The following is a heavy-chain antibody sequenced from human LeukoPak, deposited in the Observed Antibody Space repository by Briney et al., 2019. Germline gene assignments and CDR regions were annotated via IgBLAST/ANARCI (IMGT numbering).Heavy chain of an antibody. Sequence: SETLSLTCTVSGGSISSSSYYWGWIRQPPGKGLEWIGSIYYSGSTYYNPPLKSRVTISVATSKHQFSLKLSSVTAADTAVYYCARQHGVRVLLWFGELSFDYWGQGTLVTVSS. CDR3: ARQHGVRVLLWFGELSFDY. J-gene: IGHJ4*02. CDR2: IYYSGST. V-gene: IGHV4-39*01. CDR1: GGSISSSSYY. D-gene: IGHD3-10*01.